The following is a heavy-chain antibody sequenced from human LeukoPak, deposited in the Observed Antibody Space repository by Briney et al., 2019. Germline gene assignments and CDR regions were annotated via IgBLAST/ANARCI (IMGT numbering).Heavy chain of an antibody. CDR3: ARHLTWLLPYFDY. Sequence: SETLSLTCAVSGYSINSGYYWGWIRQPPGKGLEWIGSIYHSGSTYYNPSLKSRVTISVDTSKNQFSLKLSSVTAADTAVYYCARHLTWLLPYFDYWGQGTLVTVSS. V-gene: IGHV4-38-2*01. J-gene: IGHJ4*02. D-gene: IGHD3-22*01. CDR1: GYSINSGYY. CDR2: IYHSGST.